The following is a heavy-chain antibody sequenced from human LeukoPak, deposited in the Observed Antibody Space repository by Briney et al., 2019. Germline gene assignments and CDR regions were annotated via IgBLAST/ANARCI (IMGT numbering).Heavy chain of an antibody. J-gene: IGHJ4*02. Sequence: PSETLYLTCTVSGGSISSGSYYWSWIRQPAGKGLEWIGRIYTSGSTNYNPSLKSRVTISVDTSKNQFSLKLSSVTAADTAVFYCATEELAGTTSLDYLVQGTLVTVSS. D-gene: IGHD2-2*01. CDR1: GGSISSGSYY. CDR2: IYTSGST. V-gene: IGHV4-61*02. CDR3: ATEELAGTTSLDY.